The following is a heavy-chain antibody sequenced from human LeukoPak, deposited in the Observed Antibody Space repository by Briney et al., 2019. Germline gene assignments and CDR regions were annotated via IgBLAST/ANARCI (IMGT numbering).Heavy chain of an antibody. Sequence: PSETLSLTCTVSGGSISSSSYYWGWIRQPPGKGLEWIGSIYYSGSTYYNPSLKSRVTISVDTSKNQFSLKLSTVTAADTAVYYCAKWAYDSSGYYYYFDYWGQGTLVTVSP. D-gene: IGHD3-22*01. CDR2: IYYSGST. CDR1: GGSISSSSYY. CDR3: AKWAYDSSGYYYYFDY. J-gene: IGHJ4*02. V-gene: IGHV4-39*01.